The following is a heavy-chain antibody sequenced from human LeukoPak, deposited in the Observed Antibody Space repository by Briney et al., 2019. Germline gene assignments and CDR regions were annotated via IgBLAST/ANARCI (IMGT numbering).Heavy chain of an antibody. CDR1: GFTVSWYG. CDR3: AKESGVYCSGGSCYLDH. CDR2: MSHDGSNK. Sequence: GGSLRLSCAASGFTVSWYGMHWVRQAPGKGLEWVAVMSHDGSNKYYADSLKGRFTISRDNSKNTLYLQMNSLRAEDTAVYYCAKESGVYCSGGSCYLDHWGQGTRVTVSS. V-gene: IGHV3-30*18. J-gene: IGHJ4*02. D-gene: IGHD2-15*01.